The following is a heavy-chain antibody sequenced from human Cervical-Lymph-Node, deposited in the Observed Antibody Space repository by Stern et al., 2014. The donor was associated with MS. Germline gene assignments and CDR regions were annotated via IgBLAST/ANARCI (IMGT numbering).Heavy chain of an antibody. CDR1: GYTFSSYW. D-gene: IGHD2-15*01. V-gene: IGHV5-51*01. CDR2: IYPGDSDA. J-gene: IGHJ6*02. CDR3: ARLGVVASTHSGMDV. Sequence: MQLVQSGAEVKKPGESLKISCQGSGYTFSSYWIAWVRQMPGKGLEWIGFIYPGDSDAKYGPSFQGQVTISVDKSINTAYLQWSSLKASDTGTFYCARLGVVASTHSGMDVWGQGTTVTVSS.